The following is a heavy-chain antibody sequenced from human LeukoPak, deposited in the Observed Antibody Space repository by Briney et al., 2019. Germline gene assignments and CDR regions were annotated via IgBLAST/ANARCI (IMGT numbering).Heavy chain of an antibody. D-gene: IGHD2-15*01. Sequence: GGSLRLSCAASGFTFSSYDMHWVRQAPGKGLEWVANIKEDGSEKYYVDSVKGRFTISRDNAKNSLYLQMNSLRAEDAAVYYCARRYFDSWGQGTLVTVSS. V-gene: IGHV3-7*01. J-gene: IGHJ4*02. CDR3: ARRYFDS. CDR2: IKEDGSEK. CDR1: GFTFSSYD.